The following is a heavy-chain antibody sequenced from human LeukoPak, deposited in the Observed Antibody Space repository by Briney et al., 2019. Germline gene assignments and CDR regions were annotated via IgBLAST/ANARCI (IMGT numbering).Heavy chain of an antibody. CDR3: ARDRGGDASNSERFGF. V-gene: IGHV3-33*01. D-gene: IGHD5-24*01. CDR1: GFTFGNYG. J-gene: IGHJ4*02. Sequence: SGGSLRLSCAASGFTFGNYGMHWVRQAPGKGLEWVAVVWFDGISKNYADSVKGRFTISRDNSKNTLSLEMNSLRAEDTALYFCARDRGGDASNSERFGFWGQGTRVTVSS. CDR2: VWFDGISK.